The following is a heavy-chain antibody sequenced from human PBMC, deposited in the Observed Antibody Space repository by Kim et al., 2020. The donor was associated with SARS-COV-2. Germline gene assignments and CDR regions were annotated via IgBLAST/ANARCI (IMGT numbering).Heavy chain of an antibody. CDR2: INPSGDTT. CDR3: AREAPTSGGLDV. V-gene: IGHV1-46*01. D-gene: IGHD6-6*01. J-gene: IGHJ6*02. Sequence: ASVKVSCKASGHSFTNHYIHWVRQAPGQGLEWLGIINPSGDTTIYTQKFQGRVAVTRDTSTSTAYMELSSLRSDDTAVYYCAREAPTSGGLDVWGLGTTV. CDR1: GHSFTNHY.